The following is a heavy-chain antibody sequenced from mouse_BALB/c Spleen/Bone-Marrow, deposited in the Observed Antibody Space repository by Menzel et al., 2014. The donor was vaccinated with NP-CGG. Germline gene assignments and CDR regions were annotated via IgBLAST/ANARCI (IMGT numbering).Heavy chain of an antibody. J-gene: IGHJ3*01. CDR3: ASYYYGSSTFAY. CDR2: IDPANGNT. Sequence: EVQLQHSGAELVKPGASVKLSCTASGFNIKDTYMHWVKQRPEQGLEWIGRIDPANGNTKYDPKFQGKATITADTSSNTAYLQLSSLTSEDTAVYYCASYYYGSSTFAYWDQGTLVTVSA. D-gene: IGHD1-1*01. V-gene: IGHV14-3*02. CDR1: GFNIKDTY.